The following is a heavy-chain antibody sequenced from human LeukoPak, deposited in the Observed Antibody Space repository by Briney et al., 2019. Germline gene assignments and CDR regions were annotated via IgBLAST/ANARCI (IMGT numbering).Heavy chain of an antibody. V-gene: IGHV3-66*01. J-gene: IGHJ4*02. CDR3: ARAHFLDL. CDR1: GFIVNINY. D-gene: IGHD3-3*02. Sequence: GGSPRLSCAASGFIVNINYMNWVRQAPGKGLQWVSGIHSAGYTSYADSVKGRFTISRDNSKNTIYLQMSNLRAEDTAVYFCARAHFLDLWGQGSLVTVSS. CDR2: IHSAGYT.